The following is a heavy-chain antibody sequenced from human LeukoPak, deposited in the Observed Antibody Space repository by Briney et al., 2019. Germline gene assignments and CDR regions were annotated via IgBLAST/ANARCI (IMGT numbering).Heavy chain of an antibody. J-gene: IGHJ4*02. CDR1: GFIVNTNY. Sequence: GGTLRLSCAASGFIVNTNYMSWVRQAPGRGLEWVSFIYADGNTYYADSVKGRFTISRDISKNAVFLQMNSLMAEDTAVYYCARDSYGDANFDTWGQGTLVTVSS. D-gene: IGHD4-17*01. V-gene: IGHV3-53*01. CDR2: IYADGNT. CDR3: ARDSYGDANFDT.